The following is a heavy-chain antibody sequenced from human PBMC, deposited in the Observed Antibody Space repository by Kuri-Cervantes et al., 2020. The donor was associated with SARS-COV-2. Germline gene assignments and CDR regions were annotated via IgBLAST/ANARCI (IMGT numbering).Heavy chain of an antibody. V-gene: IGHV4-59*01. D-gene: IGHD4-23*01. CDR2: IYYSGST. CDR1: GGSISSYY. Sequence: SETLSLTCTVSGGSISSYYWSWIRQPPGKGLEWIGYIYYSGSTNYNPSLESRVTISVDTSKNQFSLKLSSVTAADTAVYYCARDGGGARDYYYGMDAWGQGTTVTVSS. J-gene: IGHJ6*02. CDR3: ARDGGGARDYYYGMDA.